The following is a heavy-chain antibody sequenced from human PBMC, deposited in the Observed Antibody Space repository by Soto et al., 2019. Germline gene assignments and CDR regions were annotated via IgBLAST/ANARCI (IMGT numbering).Heavy chain of an antibody. J-gene: IGHJ4*02. CDR3: AFGYWGYKGFFEH. Sequence: GESLKISCEASGYNFNTYWIAWVRQMPGKGLEWMGMVYPGDSETKYSESFQGQVTMSVDNSLSIAYLQWRSLKASDTATYFCAFGYWGYKGFFEHWGQGTRVTVPS. CDR1: GYNFNTYW. CDR2: VYPGDSET. V-gene: IGHV5-51*01. D-gene: IGHD3-22*01.